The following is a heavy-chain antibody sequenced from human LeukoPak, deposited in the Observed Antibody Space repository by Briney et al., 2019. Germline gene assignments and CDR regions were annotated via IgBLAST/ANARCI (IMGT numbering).Heavy chain of an antibody. CDR2: ISSSGSTI. Sequence: GGSLRLSCAASGFTFSDYYMSWIRQAPGKGLEWVSYISSSGSTIYYADSVKGRFTISRDNSKNTLYLQMNSLRAEDTAVYYCAKDPQPPVAGTFDYWGQGTLVTVSS. D-gene: IGHD6-19*01. CDR1: GFTFSDYY. J-gene: IGHJ4*02. V-gene: IGHV3-11*01. CDR3: AKDPQPPVAGTFDY.